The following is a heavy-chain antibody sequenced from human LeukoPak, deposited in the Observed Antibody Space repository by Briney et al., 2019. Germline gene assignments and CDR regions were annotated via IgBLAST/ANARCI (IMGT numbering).Heavy chain of an antibody. CDR3: ARSHDFWSGYYRYYFDY. Sequence: GGSLRLSCAASGFTFSSYSMNWVRQAPGKGLEWISSISSSSSYIYYADSVKGRFTISRDNAKNSLYLQMNSLRAEDTAVYYCARSHDFWSGYYRYYFDYWGQGTLVTVSS. V-gene: IGHV3-21*01. J-gene: IGHJ4*02. CDR1: GFTFSSYS. CDR2: ISSSSSYI. D-gene: IGHD3-3*01.